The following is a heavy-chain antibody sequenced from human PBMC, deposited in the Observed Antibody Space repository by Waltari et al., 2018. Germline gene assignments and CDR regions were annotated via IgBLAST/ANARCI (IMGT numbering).Heavy chain of an antibody. Sequence: QVQLQESGPGLVKSSETLSLTCTVSGFSINSRSYWGWIRQPPGKGLEWIGDIYHTGSTYYNPSLTSRVGLSVDTSTNQFSLKLTSVTAADTAVYYCVSDVCGGSCSPYYFDYWGRGILVTVSS. D-gene: IGHD2-15*01. CDR2: IYHTGST. V-gene: IGHV4-38-2*02. CDR3: VSDVCGGSCSPYYFDY. CDR1: GFSINSRSY. J-gene: IGHJ4*02.